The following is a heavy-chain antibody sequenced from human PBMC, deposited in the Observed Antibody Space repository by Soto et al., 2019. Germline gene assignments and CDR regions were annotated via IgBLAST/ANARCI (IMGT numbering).Heavy chain of an antibody. CDR1: GFSLTTTGVG. V-gene: IGHV2-5*02. Sequence: QITLKESGPTLVKPTQTLTLTCTFSGFSLTTTGVGVGWIRQPPRKALEWLAIIYWDDDKRSSPSRKSRLTITKDTSKNQVVLTMTNMDPVDTATYFCAHRAVLCSGGTCYSQPFDFWGQGTLVTVSS. J-gene: IGHJ4*02. CDR3: AHRAVLCSGGTCYSQPFDF. CDR2: IYWDDDK. D-gene: IGHD2-15*01.